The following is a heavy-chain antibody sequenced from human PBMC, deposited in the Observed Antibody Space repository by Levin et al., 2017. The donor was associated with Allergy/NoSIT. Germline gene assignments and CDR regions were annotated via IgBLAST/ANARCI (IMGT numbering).Heavy chain of an antibody. J-gene: IGHJ6*02. CDR1: GGSISSYY. CDR3: ARTPVYYYYGMDG. Sequence: SETLSLTCTVSGGSISSYYWSWIRQPPGKGLEWIGYIYYSGSTNYNPSLKSRVTISVDTSKNQFSLKLSSVTAADTAVYYCARTPVYYYYGMDGWGQGTTVTVSS. CDR2: IYYSGST. V-gene: IGHV4-59*08.